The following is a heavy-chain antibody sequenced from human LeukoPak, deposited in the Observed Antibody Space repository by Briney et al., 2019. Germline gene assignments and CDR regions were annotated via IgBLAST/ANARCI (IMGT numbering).Heavy chain of an antibody. V-gene: IGHV4-39*07. CDR1: GGSISSSSYY. J-gene: IGHJ5*02. CDR2: IYYSGST. CDR3: ARELNNWFDP. Sequence: KPSETLSLTCTVSGGSISSSSYYWGWIRQPPGKGLEWIGSIYYSGSTYYNPSLKSRVTISVDTSKNQFSLKLSSVTAADTAVYYCARELNNWFDPWGQGTLVTVSS.